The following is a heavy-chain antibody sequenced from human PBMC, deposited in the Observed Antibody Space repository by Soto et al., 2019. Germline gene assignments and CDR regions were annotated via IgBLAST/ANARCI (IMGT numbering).Heavy chain of an antibody. CDR1: GYTFTGYY. CDR2: INPNSGGT. Sequence: ASVKVSCKASGYTFTGYYMHWVRQAPGQGLEWMGWINPNSGGTNYAQKFQGRVTMTRDTSISTAYMELSRLRSDDTAVYYCARGKGATLYYYYGMDVWGQGTTVTVSS. V-gene: IGHV1-2*02. CDR3: ARGKGATLYYYYGMDV. D-gene: IGHD1-26*01. J-gene: IGHJ6*02.